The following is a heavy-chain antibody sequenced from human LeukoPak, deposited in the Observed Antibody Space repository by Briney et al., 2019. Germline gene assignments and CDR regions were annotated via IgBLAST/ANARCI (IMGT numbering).Heavy chain of an antibody. J-gene: IGHJ6*02. D-gene: IGHD6-19*01. CDR2: INPNSGGT. Sequence: ASVKVSFKASGYTFTGYYMHWVRQAPGQGLERMGWINPNSGGTNYAQKFQGRVPMTRDTAISTAYMELSRLRSDDTAVYYCARDLPSIAVAGYYYYYGMDVWGQGTTVTVSS. V-gene: IGHV1-2*02. CDR3: ARDLPSIAVAGYYYYYGMDV. CDR1: GYTFTGYY.